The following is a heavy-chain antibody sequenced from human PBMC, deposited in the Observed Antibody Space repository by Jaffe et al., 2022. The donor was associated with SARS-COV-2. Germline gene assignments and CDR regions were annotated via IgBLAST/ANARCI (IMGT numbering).Heavy chain of an antibody. CDR1: GYSFNYHF. D-gene: IGHD2-2*01. Sequence: QVQLVQSGAEVKKPGASVKVSCKASGYSFNYHFIHWVRQAPGQGLEWLGIVYPGGGTTSYAQKFRGRVTMTRETSTNTVYMELSSLRSEDTAVYYCVREGEMRGYCTSFSCRAFNWFDPWGQGTLVTVSS. V-gene: IGHV1-46*02. J-gene: IGHJ5*02. CDR2: VYPGGGTT. CDR3: VREGEMRGYCTSFSCRAFNWFDP.